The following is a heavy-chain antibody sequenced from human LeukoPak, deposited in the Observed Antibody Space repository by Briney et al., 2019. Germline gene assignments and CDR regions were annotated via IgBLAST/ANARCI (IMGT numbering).Heavy chain of an antibody. CDR1: GFTFSSYA. CDR2: ISSNGGST. D-gene: IGHD2-15*01. J-gene: IGHJ4*02. V-gene: IGHV3-64*01. CDR3: ATIEGGGYDY. Sequence: GGSLRLSCAASGFTFSSYAMHWVRQAPGKGLEYVSAISSNGGSTYYANSVKGRFTISRDNSKNTLYLQMGSLRAEDMAVYYCATIEGGGYDYWGQGTLVTVSS.